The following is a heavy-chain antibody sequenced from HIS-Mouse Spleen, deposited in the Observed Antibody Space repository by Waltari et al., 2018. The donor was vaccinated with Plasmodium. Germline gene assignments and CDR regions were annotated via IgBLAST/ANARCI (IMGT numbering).Heavy chain of an antibody. CDR1: GFTLSSYD. Sequence: EVQLVESGGGLVKPGGYLRLSCAASGFTLSSYDVHWVRQATGKGLEWVSAIGTAGDTYYPGSVKGRFTISRENAKNSLYLQMNSLRAGDTAVYYCARKSRGHFDYWGQGTLVTVSS. CDR3: ARKSRGHFDY. V-gene: IGHV3-13*01. J-gene: IGHJ4*02. CDR2: IGTAGDT.